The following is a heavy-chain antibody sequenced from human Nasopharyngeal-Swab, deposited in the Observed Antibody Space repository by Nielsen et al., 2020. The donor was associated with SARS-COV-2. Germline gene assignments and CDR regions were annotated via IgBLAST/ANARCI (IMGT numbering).Heavy chain of an antibody. CDR3: ARATAIQDFWSGYYSPRNFDY. CDR1: GGSTSSYY. J-gene: IGHJ4*02. CDR2: IYYSGST. Sequence: SETLSLTCTVSGGSTSSYYWSWIRQLPGKGLEWIGYIYYSGSTNYNPSLKSRVTISVDTSKNQFSLKLSSVTAADTAVYYCARATAIQDFWSGYYSPRNFDYWSRGTLVTVSS. D-gene: IGHD3-3*01. V-gene: IGHV4-59*01.